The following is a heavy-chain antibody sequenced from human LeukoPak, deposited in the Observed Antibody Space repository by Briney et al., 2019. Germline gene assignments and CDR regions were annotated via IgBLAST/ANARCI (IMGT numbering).Heavy chain of an antibody. CDR3: ARALPKKNYYDRRAHGY. J-gene: IGHJ4*02. Sequence: GASVKVSCKASGYTFTSYDINWVRQATGQGLEWMGWMNPNSGNTGYAQKFQGRVTMTRNTSISTAYMELSSLRSEDTAVYYCARALPKKNYYDRRAHGYWGQGTLVTVSS. V-gene: IGHV1-8*01. CDR2: MNPNSGNT. D-gene: IGHD3-22*01. CDR1: GYTFTSYD.